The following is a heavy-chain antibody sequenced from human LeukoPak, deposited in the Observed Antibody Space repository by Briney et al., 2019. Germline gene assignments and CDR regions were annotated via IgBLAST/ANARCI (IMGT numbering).Heavy chain of an antibody. CDR2: ISWNSGSI. CDR1: GFTFSSYA. D-gene: IGHD6-19*01. Sequence: PGGSLRLSCAASGFTFSSYAMHWVRQAPGKGLEWVSGISWNSGSIGYADSVKGRFTISRDNAKNSLYLQMNSLRAEDTALYYCAKSYSSGWYVLGYWGQGTLVTVSS. CDR3: AKSYSSGWYVLGY. J-gene: IGHJ4*02. V-gene: IGHV3-9*01.